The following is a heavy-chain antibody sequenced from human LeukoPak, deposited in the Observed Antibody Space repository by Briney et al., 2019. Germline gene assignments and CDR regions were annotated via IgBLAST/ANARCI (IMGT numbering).Heavy chain of an antibody. J-gene: IGHJ3*02. CDR3: ARLRPDYGDYSVYGVFDI. V-gene: IGHV5-51*01. CDR1: GCSFPSYL. CDR2: IYSGDFDT. Sequence: GGALKTSLRGPGCSFPSYLLELVPQIPRKGAGVVWIIYSGDFDTRYSPSFQGPVTISADKSISTAYMQWSSLKDSDTAMYYCARLRPDYGDYSVYGVFDIWGQGKMVTASS. D-gene: IGHD4-17*01.